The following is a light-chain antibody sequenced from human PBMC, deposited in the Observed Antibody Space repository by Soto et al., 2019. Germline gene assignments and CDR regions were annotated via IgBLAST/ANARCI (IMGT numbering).Light chain of an antibody. V-gene: IGKV3-15*01. CDR1: QSVGGN. CDR3: QQYNNWPQT. Sequence: EIVMTQSPATLSVSPGERATLSCRASQSVGGNLAWYQQKPGQAPRLLIYGASTRATGIPDRFSGSGSGTEFNLTISSLQSEDFAVYYCQQYNNWPQTFGQGTKVEIK. J-gene: IGKJ1*01. CDR2: GAS.